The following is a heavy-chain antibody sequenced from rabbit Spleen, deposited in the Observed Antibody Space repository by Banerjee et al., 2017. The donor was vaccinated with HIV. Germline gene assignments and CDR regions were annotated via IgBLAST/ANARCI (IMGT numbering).Heavy chain of an antibody. CDR1: GVSFSSSSY. Sequence: KESGGGLVQPGASLTLTCTASGVSFSSSSYMCWVRQAPGKGLEWIACIYAGSSGGTYSATWAKGRFTISKTSSTTVTLQMTSLTAADTATYFCARDTGTSFSTYGMDLWGPGTLVTVS. CDR3: ARDTGTSFSTYGMDL. CDR2: IYAGSSGGT. V-gene: IGHV1S40*01. J-gene: IGHJ6*01. D-gene: IGHD8-1*01.